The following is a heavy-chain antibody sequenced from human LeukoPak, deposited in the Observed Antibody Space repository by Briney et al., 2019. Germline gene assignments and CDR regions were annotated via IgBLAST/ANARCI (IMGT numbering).Heavy chain of an antibody. CDR3: ARHPDYGDTSGAFDI. Sequence: SETLSLTCTVSGGSNSSYYWSWIRQPPGKGLEWIGYIYYSGSTNYNPSLTSRVTISVDTSKNQFSLKLSSVTAADTAVYYCARHPDYGDTSGAFDIWGQGTMVTVSS. J-gene: IGHJ3*02. V-gene: IGHV4-59*08. D-gene: IGHD4-17*01. CDR2: IYYSGST. CDR1: GGSNSSYY.